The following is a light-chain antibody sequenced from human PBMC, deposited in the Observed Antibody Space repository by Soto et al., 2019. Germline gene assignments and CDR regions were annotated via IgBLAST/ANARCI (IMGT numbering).Light chain of an antibody. CDR1: SSDIGGYDY. J-gene: IGLJ1*01. CDR2: EVR. CDR3: CSYTRTSNHYF. Sequence: QSALTQPASVSGSPVQSITISCTGTSSDIGGYDYVSWYQQRPGKAPKLMIYEVRYRPSGVSNRFSGSKSGNTASLTISGLQAEDEAVYYCCSYTRTSNHYFFGSGTKVTVL. V-gene: IGLV2-14*01.